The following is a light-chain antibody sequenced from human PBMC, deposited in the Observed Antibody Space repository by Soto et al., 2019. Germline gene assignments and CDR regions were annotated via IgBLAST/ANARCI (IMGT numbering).Light chain of an antibody. J-gene: IGKJ2*01. CDR3: MQALQIPMYT. V-gene: IGKV2-28*01. CDR2: LGS. Sequence: DIVMTQSPLSLPVTPGEPASISCRSSQSLLHSNGYNYLDWYLQKPGQSPQLLIYLGSNRASGVPDRFSDSGSGTDFTLKISRVEAEDVGVYYCMQALQIPMYTFGQGTKLEIK. CDR1: QSLLHSNGYNY.